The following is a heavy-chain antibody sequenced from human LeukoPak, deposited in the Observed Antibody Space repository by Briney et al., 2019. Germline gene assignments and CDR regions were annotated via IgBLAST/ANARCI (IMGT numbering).Heavy chain of an antibody. J-gene: IGHJ4*02. CDR1: GYTFTSYY. Sequence: ASVKVSCKASGYTFTSYYIHWVRQAPGQGLEWMGWINPNSGGTNYAQKFQGRVTMTRDTSISTAYMELSRLRSDDTAVYYCARAISSSWPNFDYWGQGTLVTVSS. D-gene: IGHD6-13*01. CDR3: ARAISSSWPNFDY. CDR2: INPNSGGT. V-gene: IGHV1-2*02.